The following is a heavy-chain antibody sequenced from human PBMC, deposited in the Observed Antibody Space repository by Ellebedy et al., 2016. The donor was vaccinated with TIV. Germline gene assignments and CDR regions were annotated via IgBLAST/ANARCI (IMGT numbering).Heavy chain of an antibody. V-gene: IGHV3-48*03. D-gene: IGHD1-26*01. Sequence: GESLKTSCAASGFTFSNYEMTWVRQAPGTRLEWIAYISPNGRTITYADSVKGRFTITRDNAKTSLYLQMNSLRDDDTAVYYCARDVRLVVGATPDYWGQGTLVTVSS. CDR3: ARDVRLVVGATPDY. CDR2: ISPNGRTI. J-gene: IGHJ4*02. CDR1: GFTFSNYE.